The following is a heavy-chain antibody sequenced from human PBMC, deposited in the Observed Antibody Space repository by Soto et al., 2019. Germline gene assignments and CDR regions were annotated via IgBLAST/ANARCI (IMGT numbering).Heavy chain of an antibody. J-gene: IGHJ3*02. Sequence: QVQLVESGGGVVQPGRSLRLSCAASGFTFSNYGMHWVRQAPGKGLEWVALIWFDGSDKYYADSVKGRFTMSRDNSKNTVYLQMNSLRGEDTAMYYCARLYCSSPSCDSVGAFEIRGQGTMVTVSS. CDR3: ARLYCSSPSCDSVGAFEI. V-gene: IGHV3-33*01. CDR1: GFTFSNYG. D-gene: IGHD2-2*01. CDR2: IWFDGSDK.